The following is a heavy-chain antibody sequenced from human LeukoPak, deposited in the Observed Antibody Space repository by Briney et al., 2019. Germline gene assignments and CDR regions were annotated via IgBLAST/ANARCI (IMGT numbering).Heavy chain of an antibody. V-gene: IGHV1-24*01. CDR3: ATSITMIV. J-gene: IGHJ4*02. CDR1: GGTFSSYA. CDR2: FDPEDGET. D-gene: IGHD3-22*01. Sequence: ASVKVSCKASGGTFSSYAISWVRQAPGQGLEWMGGFDPEDGETIYAQKFQGRVTMTEDTSSDTAYMELSSLRSEDTAVYYCATSITMIVWGQGTLVTVSS.